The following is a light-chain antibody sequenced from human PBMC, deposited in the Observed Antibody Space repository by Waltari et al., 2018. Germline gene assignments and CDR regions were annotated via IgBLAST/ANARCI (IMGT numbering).Light chain of an antibody. Sequence: QSALTQPASVSGSPGQSITISCTGTSSDVGGYNYVSWYQQHPGKAPKLMIYEVSNRTPGVSNRFSGSKSGNTASLTISGLQAEDEADYYCSSYTSSSTSYVFGTGTKVTVL. J-gene: IGLJ1*01. CDR3: SSYTSSSTSYV. V-gene: IGLV2-14*01. CDR1: SSDVGGYNY. CDR2: EVS.